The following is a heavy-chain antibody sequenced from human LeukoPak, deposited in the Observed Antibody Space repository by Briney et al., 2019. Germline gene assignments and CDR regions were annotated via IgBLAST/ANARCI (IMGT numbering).Heavy chain of an antibody. CDR2: FSGSGGST. V-gene: IGHV3-23*01. D-gene: IGHD3-22*01. J-gene: IGHJ4*02. CDR1: GFTFSSYA. Sequence: GGSLRLSCAASGFTFSSYAMSWVRQAPGRGLEWVSTFSGSGGSTYYADSVKGRFTISRDNSKITLYLQMNSLRAEDTAVYYCAKGGSSGYYNHFDYWGQGTLVTVSS. CDR3: AKGGSSGYYNHFDY.